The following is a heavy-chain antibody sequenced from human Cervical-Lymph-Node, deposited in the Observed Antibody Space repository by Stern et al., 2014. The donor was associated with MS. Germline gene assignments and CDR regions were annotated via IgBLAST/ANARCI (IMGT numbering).Heavy chain of an antibody. CDR2: IYYSGTT. CDR3: ARDHFTTSLDV. D-gene: IGHD3-22*01. Sequence: QVQLVQSGPGLVKPSPTLSLTCTASGGSISSDNYYWTWIRQHPGKGLVWIGHIYYSGTTSYNPSLKSRVSITVDTSQNLFSLRLSSVTAADTAVYYCARDHFTTSLDVWGQGTTVTVS. V-gene: IGHV4-31*03. J-gene: IGHJ6*02. CDR1: GGSISSDNYY.